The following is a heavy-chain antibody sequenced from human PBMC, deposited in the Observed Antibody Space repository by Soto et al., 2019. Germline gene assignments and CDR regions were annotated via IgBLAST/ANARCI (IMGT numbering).Heavy chain of an antibody. CDR3: ARRQRGSSTWIDY. D-gene: IGHD6-13*01. Sequence: QLQLQESGPGLVKPSETLSLTCTVSGGSISSSSYYWGWIRQPPGKGLEWIGSIYYSGSTYYNPSLKCRVTISVDTSKNQFSLKLNSVTAADTAVYYCARRQRGSSTWIDYWGQGTLVTVSS. CDR1: GGSISSSSYY. CDR2: IYYSGST. J-gene: IGHJ4*02. V-gene: IGHV4-39*01.